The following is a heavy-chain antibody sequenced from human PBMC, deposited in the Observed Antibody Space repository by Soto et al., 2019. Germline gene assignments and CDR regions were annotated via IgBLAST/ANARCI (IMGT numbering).Heavy chain of an antibody. J-gene: IGHJ4*02. Sequence: QVQLVESGGGVVQPGRSLRLSCAASGFTFSSYAMHWVRQAPGKGLEWVAVISYDGSNKYYADSVKGRFTISRDNSKNTLYLQMNSLRAEDTAVYYCARDPNSSSWTPDYWGQGTLVTVSS. CDR2: ISYDGSNK. CDR1: GFTFSSYA. CDR3: ARDPNSSSWTPDY. V-gene: IGHV3-30-3*01. D-gene: IGHD6-13*01.